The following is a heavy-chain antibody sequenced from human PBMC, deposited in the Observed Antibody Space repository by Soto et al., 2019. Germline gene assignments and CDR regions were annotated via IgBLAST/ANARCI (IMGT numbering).Heavy chain of an antibody. CDR3: ARGRGDTAMAWYY. V-gene: IGHV4-59*01. CDR1: GGAISSYY. D-gene: IGHD5-18*01. J-gene: IGHJ4*02. CDR2: ISYSGST. Sequence: QVQLQESGPGLVKPSETLSLTCTVSGGAISSYYWSWIRQSPGKGLEWIGYISYSGSTKYNPSLKSRVNISVDTSKNQFSLKLSSVTAADTAVYYCARGRGDTAMAWYYWGQGTLVTVSS.